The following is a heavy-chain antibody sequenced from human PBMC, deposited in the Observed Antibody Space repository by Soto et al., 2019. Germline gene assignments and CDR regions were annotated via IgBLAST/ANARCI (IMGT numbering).Heavy chain of an antibody. CDR3: ASPTLLRYFDWFYFDY. CDR2: IKQDGSEK. D-gene: IGHD3-9*01. J-gene: IGHJ4*02. Sequence: PGGSLRLSCAASGFTFSSYWMSWVRQAPGKGLEWVANIKQDGSEKYYVDSVKGRFTISRDNAKNSLYLQMNGLRAEDTAVYYCASPTLLRYFDWFYFDYWGQGTLVTVSS. CDR1: GFTFSSYW. V-gene: IGHV3-7*02.